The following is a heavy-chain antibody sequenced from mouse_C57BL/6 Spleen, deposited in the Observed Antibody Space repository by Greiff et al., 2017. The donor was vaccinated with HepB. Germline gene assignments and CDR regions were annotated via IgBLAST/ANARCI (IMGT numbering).Heavy chain of an antibody. V-gene: IGHV1-61*01. Sequence: QVHVKQPGAELVRPGSSVKLSCKASGYTFTSYWMDWVKQRPGQGLEWIGNIYPSDSETHYNQKFKDKATLTVDKSSSTAYMQLSSLTYEDSAVYYGARAPGYYGSRYRYFDVWGTGTTVTVSS. CDR3: ARAPGYYGSRYRYFDV. J-gene: IGHJ1*03. D-gene: IGHD1-1*01. CDR2: IYPSDSET. CDR1: GYTFTSYW.